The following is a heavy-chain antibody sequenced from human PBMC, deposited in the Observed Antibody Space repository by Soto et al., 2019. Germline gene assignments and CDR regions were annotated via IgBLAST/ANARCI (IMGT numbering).Heavy chain of an antibody. V-gene: IGHV4-61*01. J-gene: IGHJ6*02. Sequence: NPSETLSLTCTVSGGSVSNGMYYWSWIRQPPGKGLEWIGNVYFTGTTIYNPSLKSRVTMSVDTYKDQFFLKLTSVTAADTAVYYCARVPSLTTVVTPYYYYGMDVWGQGTTVTVSS. CDR2: VYFTGTT. D-gene: IGHD4-17*01. CDR3: ARVPSLTTVVTPYYYYGMDV. CDR1: GGSVSNGMYY.